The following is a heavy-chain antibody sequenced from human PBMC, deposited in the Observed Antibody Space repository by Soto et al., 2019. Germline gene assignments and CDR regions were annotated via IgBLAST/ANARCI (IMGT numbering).Heavy chain of an antibody. CDR2: INPGTGDS. V-gene: IGHV1-2*02. Sequence: GASVKVSCKASGYTFTTFHLHWVRLAPGQGLEWMGWINPGTGDSEYGQKFQGRVTLTRDTSMTTAYMELSSLTSDDTAIYFCARVRYGDFSFQYWGQGTPVTVSS. D-gene: IGHD4-17*01. J-gene: IGHJ4*02. CDR1: GYTFTTFH. CDR3: ARVRYGDFSFQY.